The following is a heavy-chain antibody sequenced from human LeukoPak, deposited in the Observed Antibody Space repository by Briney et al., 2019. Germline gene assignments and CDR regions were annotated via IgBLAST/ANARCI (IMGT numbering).Heavy chain of an antibody. V-gene: IGHV3-33*01. J-gene: IGHJ4*02. CDR1: GFTFSSYG. Sequence: GGSLRLSCAASGFTFSSYGMHWVRQAPGKGLEWVAVIWYDGSNKCYADSVKGRFVISRDNSKNTLYLQMNSLRAEDTAVYYCARGDVSGYREPPQTLFDYWGQGTLVTVSS. CDR3: ARGDVSGYREPPQTLFDY. CDR2: IWYDGSNK. D-gene: IGHD3-16*01.